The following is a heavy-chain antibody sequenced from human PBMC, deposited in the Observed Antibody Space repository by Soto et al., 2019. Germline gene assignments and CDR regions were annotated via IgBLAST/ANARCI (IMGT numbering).Heavy chain of an antibody. CDR3: ARLQGSSTSLEIYYYYYYGMDV. J-gene: IGHJ6*02. CDR2: IIPIPGTA. CDR1: GGTFSSYA. Sequence: QVQLVQSVAEVKKPGSSVKVSCKASGGTFSSYAISWVRQAPGQGLEWMGGIIPIPGTANYAQKFQGRVTITADESTSTAYMELSSLRSEDTAVYYCARLQGSSTSLEIYYYYYYGMDVWGQGTTVTVSS. V-gene: IGHV1-69*01. D-gene: IGHD2-2*01.